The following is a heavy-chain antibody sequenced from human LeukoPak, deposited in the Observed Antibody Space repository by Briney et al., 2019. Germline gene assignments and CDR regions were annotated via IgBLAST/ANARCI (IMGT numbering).Heavy chain of an antibody. CDR2: IYYSGST. V-gene: IGHV4-39*01. Sequence: KPSETLSLTCTVSGGSISSSSYYWGWIRQPPGKGLEWIGSIYYSGSTYYNPSLKSRVTISVATSTTQFSLKLSSVTAADTAVYYCARHEWPRPSWRYVFGRNWFDPWGQGTLVTVSS. CDR3: ARHEWPRPSWRYVFGRNWFDP. CDR1: GGSISSSSYY. D-gene: IGHD2-2*01. J-gene: IGHJ5*02.